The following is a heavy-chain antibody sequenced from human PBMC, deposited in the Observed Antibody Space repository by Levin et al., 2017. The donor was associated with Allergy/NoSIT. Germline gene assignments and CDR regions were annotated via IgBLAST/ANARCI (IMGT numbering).Heavy chain of an antibody. Sequence: PSETLSLTCAVYGGSFSGYYWTWIRQPPGKGLEWIGEINHSGSTNYNPSLKSRVTISVDTSKNQFSLKMSSVTAADTAVYYCARVFVRTSEGEDYWGQGTLVTVSS. CDR3: ARVFVRTSEGEDY. V-gene: IGHV4-34*01. D-gene: IGHD3-10*01. J-gene: IGHJ4*02. CDR1: GGSFSGYY. CDR2: INHSGST.